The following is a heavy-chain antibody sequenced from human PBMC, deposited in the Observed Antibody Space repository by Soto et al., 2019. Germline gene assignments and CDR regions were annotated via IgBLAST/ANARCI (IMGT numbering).Heavy chain of an antibody. CDR2: IWYDGSNK. V-gene: IGHV3-33*01. Sequence: QVQVVESGGGVVQAGRSLRLSCAVSGFTFSRYGMHWVRQAPGKGLEWVASIWYDGSNKYYGDSVKGRFTVSRDDLKNTGQLKMKSLRVEDTGVYYCARDIELGAIVSTRVNDYSFAAMDVCGQGNTVTVSS. CDR3: ARDIELGAIVSTRVNDYSFAAMDV. D-gene: IGHD3-16*01. CDR1: GFTFSRYG. J-gene: IGHJ6*02.